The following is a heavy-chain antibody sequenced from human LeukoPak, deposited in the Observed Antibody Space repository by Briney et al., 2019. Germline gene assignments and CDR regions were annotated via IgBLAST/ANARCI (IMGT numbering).Heavy chain of an antibody. CDR2: INPNSGDT. Sequence: ASVKVSCKASGYTLTVYYIHWVRQAPGQGLEWMGRINPNSGDTNFAQKFQGRVTMTRDTSISTAYMDLSGLRPDDTAVYYCARDRAAVYYYYYGMDVWGQGTTVTVSS. CDR3: ARDRAAVYYYYYGMDV. CDR1: GYTLTVYY. V-gene: IGHV1-2*06. D-gene: IGHD2-15*01. J-gene: IGHJ6*02.